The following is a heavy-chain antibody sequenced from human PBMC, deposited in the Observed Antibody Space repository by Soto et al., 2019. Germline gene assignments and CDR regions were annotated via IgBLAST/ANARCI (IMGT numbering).Heavy chain of an antibody. Sequence: EVQLLESGGGLVRPGGSLRLSCAASGFTFSSYAMNWVRQAPGKGLEWVSAISGTGYNTYYADSLKGRFTISRDNSKNPLSLPMNSLRAEDTAVYYCARDRQFSHPRGGMDVWGQGTTVTVSS. CDR1: GFTFSSYA. D-gene: IGHD3-10*01. J-gene: IGHJ6*02. CDR2: ISGTGYNT. CDR3: ARDRQFSHPRGGMDV. V-gene: IGHV3-23*01.